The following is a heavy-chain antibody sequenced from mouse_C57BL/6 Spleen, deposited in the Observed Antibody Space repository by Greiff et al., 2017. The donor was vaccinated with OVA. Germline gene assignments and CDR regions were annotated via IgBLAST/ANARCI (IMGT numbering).Heavy chain of an antibody. J-gene: IGHJ3*01. Sequence: QVQLQQPGAELVKPGASVKLSCKASGYTFTSYWMHWVKQRPGQGLEWIGKIHPNSGSTNYNEKFKSKATLTVDKSSSTAYMQLSSLTSEDSAVYYCARVGVTRGFAYWGQGTLVTVSA. CDR2: IHPNSGST. D-gene: IGHD2-2*01. CDR1: GYTFTSYW. V-gene: IGHV1-64*01. CDR3: ARVGVTRGFAY.